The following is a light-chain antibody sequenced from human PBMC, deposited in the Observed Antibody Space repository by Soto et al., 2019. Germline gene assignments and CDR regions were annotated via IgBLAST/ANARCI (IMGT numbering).Light chain of an antibody. J-gene: IGKJ4*01. CDR2: DAS. CDR3: QQYDNLPLT. Sequence: DIQMTQSPSSLSASVGDRVTITCQASQDISNSLNWFQQKPGKAPKLLIYDASNLETGVPSRFSGSRSGADFTFTINNLQPEDIATYFCQQYDNLPLTFGGGTKVEIK. V-gene: IGKV1-33*01. CDR1: QDISNS.